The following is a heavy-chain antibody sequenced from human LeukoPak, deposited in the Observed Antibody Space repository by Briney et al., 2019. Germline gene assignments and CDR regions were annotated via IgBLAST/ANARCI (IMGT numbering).Heavy chain of an antibody. CDR3: ARPKRSIGYFYELDY. Sequence: HGESLKISCECSGYIFTNYWIGWVRQMPGKGLEWMGIIFPGDSDTRYSPSFQGQVTISADKSISTAYLQWSSLKASDTAMYYCARPKRSIGYFYELDYWGQGTLVTVSS. D-gene: IGHD3-22*01. CDR1: GYIFTNYW. J-gene: IGHJ4*02. V-gene: IGHV5-51*01. CDR2: IFPGDSDT.